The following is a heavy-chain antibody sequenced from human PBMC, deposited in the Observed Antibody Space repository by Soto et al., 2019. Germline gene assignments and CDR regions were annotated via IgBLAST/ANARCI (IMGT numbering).Heavy chain of an antibody. J-gene: IGHJ4*02. CDR3: ARDGYYDSSGAPDY. D-gene: IGHD3-22*01. CDR2: IVTFTGTT. CDR1: GGTFTTYA. V-gene: IGHV1-69*05. Sequence: SVKVSCKASGGTFTTYAFNWVRQAPGQGLEWMGGIVTFTGTTKYAQNFQGRVTITRDTSASTAYMELSSLRSEDTAVYYCARDGYYDSSGAPDYWGQGTLVTVSS.